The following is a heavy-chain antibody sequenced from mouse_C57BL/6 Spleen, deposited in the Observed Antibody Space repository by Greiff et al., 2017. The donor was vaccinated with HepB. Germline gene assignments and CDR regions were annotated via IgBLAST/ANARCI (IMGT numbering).Heavy chain of an antibody. CDR2: IYPGDGDT. D-gene: IGHD3-1*01. V-gene: IGHV1-82*01. CDR3: AKEGGLEYYFDY. CDR1: GYAFSSSW. J-gene: IGHJ2*01. Sequence: QVQLQQSGPELVKPGASVKISCKASGYAFSSSWMNWVKQRPGKGLEWIGRIYPGDGDTNYNGKFKGKATLTADKSSSTAYMQLSSLTSEDSAVYFCAKEGGLEYYFDYWGQGTTLTVSS.